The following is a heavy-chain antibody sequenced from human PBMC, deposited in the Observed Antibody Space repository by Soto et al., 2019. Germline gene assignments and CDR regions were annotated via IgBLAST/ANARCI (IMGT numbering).Heavy chain of an antibody. D-gene: IGHD2-21*01. CDR3: ATILDCGGTCSDRDFQH. Sequence: GGSRRLSCAASGFTCGTSWMHWDRQAAGKGLVRVSRISGDVRNRHYADFGKGRFSISRDNAQNTLILEMNSPRADDSAVYYCATILDCGGTCSDRDFQHWGQGTLVTVSS. V-gene: IGHV3-74*01. CDR1: GFTCGTSW. CDR2: ISGDVRNR. J-gene: IGHJ1*01.